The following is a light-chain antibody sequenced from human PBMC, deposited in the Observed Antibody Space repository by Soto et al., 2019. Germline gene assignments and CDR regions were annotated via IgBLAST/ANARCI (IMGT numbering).Light chain of an antibody. CDR2: DNS. CDR3: QSYDNSLSALYV. Sequence: QSVLTQPPSVSGVPGQRVTISCTGTSSNIGAGYGVHWFQQVPGTAPKLLIFDNSNRPSGVPYRFSGSRSGASASLAITGLQAEDEADYYCQSYDNSLSALYVFGTGTKVTVL. CDR1: SSNIGAGYG. V-gene: IGLV1-40*01. J-gene: IGLJ1*01.